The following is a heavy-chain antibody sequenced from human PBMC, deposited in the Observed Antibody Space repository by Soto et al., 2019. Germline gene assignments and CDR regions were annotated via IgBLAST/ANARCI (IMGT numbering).Heavy chain of an antibody. CDR2: IHYSGVT. CDR3: ARLALCFDY. V-gene: IGHV4-31*03. CDR1: AGAINNDGYY. Sequence: QVQLQESGPGLVKPSQTLSLTCNVSAGAINNDGYYWSWIRQHPGKALEWIGNIHYSGVTYYAPSLKSRLAISLDISKHQFILALTSVTAADTAVYYCARLALCFDYWGQGILVTVSS. J-gene: IGHJ4*02.